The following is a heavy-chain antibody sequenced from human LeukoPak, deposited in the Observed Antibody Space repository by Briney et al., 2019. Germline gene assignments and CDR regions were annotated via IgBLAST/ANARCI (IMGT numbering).Heavy chain of an antibody. Sequence: PGGSLRLSCAASGFTFSSYSMNWVRQAPGKGLEWVSSISSSSSYIYYADSVKGRFTISRDNAKNSLYLQMNSLRAEDTAVYYCARDPTIRAYYDFWSGYYIDYWGQGTLVTVSS. D-gene: IGHD3-3*01. J-gene: IGHJ4*02. CDR1: GFTFSSYS. CDR3: ARDPTIRAYYDFWSGYYIDY. CDR2: ISSSSSYI. V-gene: IGHV3-21*01.